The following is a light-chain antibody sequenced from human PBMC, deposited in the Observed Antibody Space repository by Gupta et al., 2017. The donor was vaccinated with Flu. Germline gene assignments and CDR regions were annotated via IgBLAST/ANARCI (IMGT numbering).Light chain of an antibody. CDR3: QQETSFPFT. J-gene: IGKJ3*01. V-gene: IGKV1-12*01. CDR2: AAS. Sequence: IHITHSPSSVSASVGDRVTITCRASRDISNWLFWYQQKPGKAPKLLIYAASNLQSWVPSRFSGSGSGTDFTLTINSLQPEDFATYYCQQETSFPFTFGHGTKVDIK. CDR1: RDISNW.